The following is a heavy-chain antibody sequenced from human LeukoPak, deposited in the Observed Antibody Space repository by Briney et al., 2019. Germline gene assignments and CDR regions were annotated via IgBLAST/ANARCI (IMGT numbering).Heavy chain of an antibody. V-gene: IGHV3-9*01. CDR2: ISWNSGSI. D-gene: IGHD1-1*01. J-gene: IGHJ4*02. CDR3: ATDSPETAAFDY. CDR1: GFTFDDYA. Sequence: GGSLRLSCAASGFTFDDYAMHWVRQAPGKGLEWVSGISWNSGSIGYADSVKGRFTISRDNAKNSLYLQMDSLRAEDTAVYHCATDSPETAAFDYWGQGTLVTVSS.